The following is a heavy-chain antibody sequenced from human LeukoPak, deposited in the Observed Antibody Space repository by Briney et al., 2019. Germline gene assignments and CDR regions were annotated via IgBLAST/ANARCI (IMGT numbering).Heavy chain of an antibody. J-gene: IGHJ3*02. D-gene: IGHD3-10*01. Sequence: SETLSLTCTVSGGSISSYYWSWIRQPPGKGLEWIGYIYYSGSTNYNPSLKSRVTISVDTSKNQFSLKLSSVTAADTAVYYCARDLNYYGDKGVICGQGTMVTVSS. CDR1: GGSISSYY. V-gene: IGHV4-59*01. CDR3: ARDLNYYGDKGVI. CDR2: IYYSGST.